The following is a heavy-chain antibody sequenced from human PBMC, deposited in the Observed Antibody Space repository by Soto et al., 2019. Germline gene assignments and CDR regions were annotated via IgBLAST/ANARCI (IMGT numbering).Heavy chain of an antibody. V-gene: IGHV1-2*04. CDR1: GYTFTGQY. CDR3: ARELGDSYLDY. CDR2: INPNSGGT. Sequence: ASVKVSCKASGYTFTGQYIHWVRQAPGQGLEWMGWINPNSGGTNYEQKFQDWVTMTRDTSISTVYMELSRLKSDDTAIYYCARELGDSYLDYWGQGTLVTVSS. J-gene: IGHJ4*02. D-gene: IGHD1-26*01.